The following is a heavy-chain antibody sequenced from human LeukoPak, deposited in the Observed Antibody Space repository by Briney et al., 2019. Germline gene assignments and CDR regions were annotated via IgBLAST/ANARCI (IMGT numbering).Heavy chain of an antibody. J-gene: IGHJ5*02. CDR3: ARAVVAACPGVQGWFNP. Sequence: ASVKVSCKASGYTFTGDYMHWVRQAPGQGLEWMGWINPNSAGTNIAQRFQGRVTMTRDTSISTAYMELSRLRSDDTAVYYCARAVVAACPGVQGWFNPWGQGTLVTVSS. D-gene: IGHD2-15*01. CDR1: GYTFTGDY. CDR2: INPNSAGT. V-gene: IGHV1-2*02.